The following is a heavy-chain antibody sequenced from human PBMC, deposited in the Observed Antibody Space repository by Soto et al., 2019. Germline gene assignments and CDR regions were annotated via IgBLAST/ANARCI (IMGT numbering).Heavy chain of an antibody. CDR2: IYHSGST. V-gene: IGHV4-30-2*01. CDR1: GGSISSGGYS. Sequence: QLQLQESSSGLVKPSQTLSLTCAVSGGSISSGGYSWGWIRQPPGKGLEWIGYIYHSGSTYYNPSLKSRVTISIDRSKNQFSLKLSSVTAADTAVYYCVRVPDYWGQGTLVTVSS. CDR3: VRVPDY. J-gene: IGHJ4*02. D-gene: IGHD3-10*01.